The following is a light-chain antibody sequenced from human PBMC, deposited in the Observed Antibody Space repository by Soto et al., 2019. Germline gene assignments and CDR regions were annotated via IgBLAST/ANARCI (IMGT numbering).Light chain of an antibody. V-gene: IGKV1-39*01. CDR2: DAS. Sequence: DIQMTQSPSSLSASVGDRVTITCRASQTISTSLSWYQQKPGKAPKFLIYDASSLQSGVPLRFSGSGSGTEFTLTIRGRQPEDFATYYCLQRFAPPWTFGQGTRVDIK. CDR3: LQRFAPPWT. J-gene: IGKJ1*01. CDR1: QTISTS.